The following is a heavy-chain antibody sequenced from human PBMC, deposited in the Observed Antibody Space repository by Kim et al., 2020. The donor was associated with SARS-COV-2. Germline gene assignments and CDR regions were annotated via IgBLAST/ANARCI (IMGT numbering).Heavy chain of an antibody. CDR2: ISSSGNTI. D-gene: IGHD2-2*01. CDR1: GFTFCSYE. CDR3: ARDYALVALVTVVHYGMDV. Sequence: GGSLRLSCAASGFTFCSYEMNWVRQAPGKGLEWVSYISSSGNTIYYADSVKGRFTISRDNAKNSLYLQMNSLRAEDTAVYYCARDYALVALVTVVHYGMDVWGQGTTVTVSS. V-gene: IGHV3-48*03. J-gene: IGHJ6*02.